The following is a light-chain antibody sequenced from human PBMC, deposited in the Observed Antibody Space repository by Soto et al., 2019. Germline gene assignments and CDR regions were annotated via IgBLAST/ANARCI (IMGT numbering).Light chain of an antibody. CDR2: DVS. CDR3: VSYAGSNNFV. CDR1: SSDVGGHDY. Sequence: QSALTQPPSASGSPGQSVTISCTGTSSDVGGHDYVSWFQHHPGKAPKFMLYDVSKRPSGVPDRFSGSKSGNTASLTVSGLQDEDEADYYCVSYAGSNNFVFGGGTKLTVL. V-gene: IGLV2-8*01. J-gene: IGLJ2*01.